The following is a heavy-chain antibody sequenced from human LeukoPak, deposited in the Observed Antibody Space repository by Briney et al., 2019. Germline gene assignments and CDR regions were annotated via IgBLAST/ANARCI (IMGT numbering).Heavy chain of an antibody. Sequence: GGSLRLSCAASGFTFDDYAMHWVRQAPGKGLEWVSGISWNNGSIGYADSVKGRFTISRDNAKNSLYLQMNSLRAEDTALYYCAKAGPPYCGGDCYCDYWGQGTLVTVSS. CDR3: AKAGPPYCGGDCYCDY. D-gene: IGHD2-21*02. CDR2: ISWNNGSI. CDR1: GFTFDDYA. J-gene: IGHJ4*02. V-gene: IGHV3-9*01.